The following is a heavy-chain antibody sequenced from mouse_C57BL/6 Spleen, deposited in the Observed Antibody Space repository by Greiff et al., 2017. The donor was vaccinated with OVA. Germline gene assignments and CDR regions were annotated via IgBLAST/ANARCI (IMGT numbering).Heavy chain of an antibody. J-gene: IGHJ2*01. CDR1: GYTFTDYY. Sequence: EVQLQQSGPELVKPGASVKISCTASGYTFTDYYMHWVKQSHGQSLEWIGDIDPKNGGTSYNQKFKGKATLTVDKSSSTAYMELSILTSEDSAVYYCAREGGYDGYYYLDYWGQGTTLTVSS. V-gene: IGHV1-26*01. D-gene: IGHD2-3*01. CDR2: IDPKNGGT. CDR3: AREGGYDGYYYLDY.